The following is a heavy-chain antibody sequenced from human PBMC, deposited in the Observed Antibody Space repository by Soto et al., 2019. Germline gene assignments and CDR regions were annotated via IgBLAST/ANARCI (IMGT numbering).Heavy chain of an antibody. V-gene: IGHV1-2*04. D-gene: IGHD1-26*01. CDR3: ARESDSGSSGDDAFDI. Sequence: SVTVSCKASGYPFTGLYMHWLRQAPRQGLEWMGWIHPNSGGTNYAQKFQGWVTMTRDTSISTAYMELSRLRSDGTAVYFCARESDSGSSGDDAFDIWGQGTMVTVSS. J-gene: IGHJ3*02. CDR2: IHPNSGGT. CDR1: GYPFTGLY.